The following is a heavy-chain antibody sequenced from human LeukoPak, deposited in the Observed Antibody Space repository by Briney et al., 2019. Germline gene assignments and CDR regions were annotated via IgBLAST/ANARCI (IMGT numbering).Heavy chain of an antibody. J-gene: IGHJ5*02. CDR2: VYYSGST. D-gene: IGHD2-8*01. CDR1: SGSIGSSSYY. V-gene: IGHV4-39*01. Sequence: SETLSLTCTVSSGSIGSSSYYWGWIRQAPGKGLEWIVNVYYSGSTFYNPSLKSRVTISVDTSKNQSSLKLRSVTAADTAIYYCARASFNVVFGNWFDPWGQGTLGTASS. CDR3: ARASFNVVFGNWFDP.